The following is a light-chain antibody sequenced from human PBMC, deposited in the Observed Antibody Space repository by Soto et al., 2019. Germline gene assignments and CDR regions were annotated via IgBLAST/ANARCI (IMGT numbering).Light chain of an antibody. CDR2: KAS. CDR1: QSISSW. Sequence: DIPMTQSPSTLSASVGDRVTITCRASQSISSWVAWYQQKPGKGPKLLIYKASHLESGVPSRFSGSGSGTEFTLTISSLQPGDFATYYCQHYNTYPWTFGQGTKVDIK. V-gene: IGKV1-5*03. CDR3: QHYNTYPWT. J-gene: IGKJ1*01.